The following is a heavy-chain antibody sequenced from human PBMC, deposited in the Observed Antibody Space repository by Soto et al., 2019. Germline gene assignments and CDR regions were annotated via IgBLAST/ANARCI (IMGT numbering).Heavy chain of an antibody. V-gene: IGHV1-69*02. J-gene: IGHJ6*03. CDR1: GGTFSSYT. Sequence: ASVKVSCKASGGTFSSYTISWVRQAPGQGLEWMGRIIPILGIANYAQKFQGRVTITADKSTSTAYMELSSLRSEDTAVYYCARSTRVLRFLEWTRTPHYYYYMDVWGKGTTVTVSS. CDR2: IIPILGIA. CDR3: ARSTRVLRFLEWTRTPHYYYYMDV. D-gene: IGHD3-3*01.